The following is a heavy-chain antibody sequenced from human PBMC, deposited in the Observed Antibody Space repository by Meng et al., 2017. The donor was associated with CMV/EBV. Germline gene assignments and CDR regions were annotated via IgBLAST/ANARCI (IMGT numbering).Heavy chain of an antibody. CDR2: INSDGSST. CDR3: ASGLNLGYCSSTSCHGAL. CDR1: GFTFSSYA. Sequence: GESLKISCAASGFTFSSYAMHWVRQAPGKGLVWVSRINSDGSSTSYADSVKGRFTISRDNAKNTLYLQMNSLRAEDTAVYYCASGLNLGYCSSTSCHGALWGQGTLVTVSS. D-gene: IGHD2-2*01. V-gene: IGHV3-74*01. J-gene: IGHJ4*02.